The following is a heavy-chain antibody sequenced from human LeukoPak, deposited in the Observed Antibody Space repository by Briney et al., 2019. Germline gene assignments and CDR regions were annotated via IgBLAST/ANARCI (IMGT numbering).Heavy chain of an antibody. CDR1: GFAFNVFG. D-gene: IGHD2-8*01. Sequence: PGGSLRLSCEGSGFAFNVFGMHWIRQAPGKGLEWVAFIKSDGVFTNYAEAVKGRFTISRDNSDNTVFLQMESVRPDDTAVYYCARKLMSSRRFEYWGQGTLVTDSS. CDR2: IKSDGVFT. V-gene: IGHV3-30*02. CDR3: ARKLMSSRRFEY. J-gene: IGHJ4*02.